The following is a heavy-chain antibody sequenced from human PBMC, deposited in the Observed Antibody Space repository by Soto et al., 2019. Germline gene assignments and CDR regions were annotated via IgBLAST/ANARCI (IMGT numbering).Heavy chain of an antibody. Sequence: QVQLVQSGAEVKKPGASVKVSCKASGYTFTSYGISWVRQAPGQGLEWMGWISAYNGNTNYAQKLQGRVTMTTDTSTSTAYRELRSLRSDDTAVYYCARDLTMVREARRFDPWGQGTLVTVSS. V-gene: IGHV1-18*01. CDR2: ISAYNGNT. J-gene: IGHJ5*02. CDR1: GYTFTSYG. CDR3: ARDLTMVREARRFDP. D-gene: IGHD3-10*01.